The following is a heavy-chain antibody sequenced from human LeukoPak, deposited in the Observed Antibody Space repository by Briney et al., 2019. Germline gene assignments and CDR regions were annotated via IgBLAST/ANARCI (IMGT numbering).Heavy chain of an antibody. D-gene: IGHD6-6*01. CDR2: IYYSGST. V-gene: IGHV4-39*07. CDR1: GGSISSSIYY. CDR3: ARVQYSSSVDS. J-gene: IGHJ4*02. Sequence: NTSETLSLTCTVSGGSISSSIYYWGWIRQPPGKGLEWIGSIYYSGSTYYNPSLKSRVTISVDTSKNQFSLKLSSVTAADTAVYYCARVQYSSSVDSWGQGTLVTVSS.